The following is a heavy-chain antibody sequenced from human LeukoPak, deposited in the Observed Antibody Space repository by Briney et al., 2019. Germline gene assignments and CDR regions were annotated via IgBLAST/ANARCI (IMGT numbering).Heavy chain of an antibody. CDR3: ARHLYDLWFEEYYYYMDV. D-gene: IGHD3-10*01. V-gene: IGHV4-39*01. J-gene: IGHJ6*03. CDR1: GGSISSSSYY. Sequence: SETLSLTCTVSGGSISSSSYYWGWIRQPPGKGREWIGSIYYSGSTYYNPSLKSRVTISVDTSKNQFSLKLSSVTATNTAVYYCARHLYDLWFEEYYYYMDVWGKGTTVTVSS. CDR2: IYYSGST.